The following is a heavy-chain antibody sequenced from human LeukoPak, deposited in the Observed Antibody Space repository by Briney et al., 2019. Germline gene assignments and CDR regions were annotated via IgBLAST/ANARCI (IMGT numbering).Heavy chain of an antibody. CDR2: INPNSGGT. V-gene: IGHV1-2*02. Sequence: ASVKVSCKASGYTFTVYYMHWVRQAPGQGLEWMGWINPNSGGTNYAQKFQGRVTMTRDTSISTAYMELSRLRSDDTAVYYCARSTWIQLWYEGYYFDYWGQGTLVTVSS. CDR3: ARSTWIQLWYEGYYFDY. J-gene: IGHJ4*02. CDR1: GYTFTVYY. D-gene: IGHD5-18*01.